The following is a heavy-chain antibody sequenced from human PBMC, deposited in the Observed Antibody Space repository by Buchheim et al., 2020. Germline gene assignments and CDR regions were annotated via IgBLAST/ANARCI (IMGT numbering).Heavy chain of an antibody. J-gene: IGHJ6*02. Sequence: QVQLVESGGGVVQPGRSLRLSCVASGFTFSSYAMHWVRQAPGKGLEWVAVISYDGRNKDYADSVKGRFTISRDNSKKTLSLQMNSLRAADTAGYYCARDRRYCSSTSCYLHYGMDVWGQGST. CDR1: GFTFSSYA. CDR3: ARDRRYCSSTSCYLHYGMDV. V-gene: IGHV3-30*04. CDR2: ISYDGRNK. D-gene: IGHD2-2*01.